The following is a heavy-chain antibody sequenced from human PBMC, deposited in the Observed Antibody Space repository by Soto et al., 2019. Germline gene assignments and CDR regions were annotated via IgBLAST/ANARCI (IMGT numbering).Heavy chain of an antibody. Sequence: SETLSLTCAVYGGSFSGYYWSWIRQPPGKGLEWIGEINHSGSTNYNPSLKSRVTISVDTSKNQFSLKLSSVTAADTAVYYCASQRTLSGSSMVRGVINYWSQGTLVTVS. J-gene: IGHJ4*02. CDR1: GGSFSGYY. V-gene: IGHV4-34*01. CDR3: ASQRTLSGSSMVRGVINY. CDR2: INHSGST. D-gene: IGHD3-10*01.